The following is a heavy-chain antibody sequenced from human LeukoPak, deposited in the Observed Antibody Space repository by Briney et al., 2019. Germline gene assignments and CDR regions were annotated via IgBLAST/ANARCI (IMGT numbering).Heavy chain of an antibody. CDR1: GGTFTSYA. CDR2: IIPIFGTA. J-gene: IGHJ4*02. V-gene: IGHV1-69*06. D-gene: IGHD3-16*01. CDR3: ARDNDSRDPPHFDY. Sequence: SVKLSCKASGGTFTSYAISWVRRAPGHGLEWMGGIIPIFGTANYAQKFSGRVTITAAKSTRTAYTELSSLRSEDPAVYYCARDNDSRDPPHFDYWGQGTLVTVSS.